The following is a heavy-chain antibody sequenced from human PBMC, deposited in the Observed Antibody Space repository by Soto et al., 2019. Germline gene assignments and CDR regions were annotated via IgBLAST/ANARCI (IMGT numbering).Heavy chain of an antibody. J-gene: IGHJ4*02. D-gene: IGHD5-12*01. CDR3: ARVPGYSGYEHFDY. Sequence: GASVTVSCKASGYTFTNYVIVWVRQAPGQGLEWMGWISAYNGNTNYAQKLQGRVTMTTDTSTSTAYMELRSLRSDDTAVYYCARVPGYSGYEHFDYWGQGTLVTVSS. CDR2: ISAYNGNT. V-gene: IGHV1-18*01. CDR1: GYTFTNYV.